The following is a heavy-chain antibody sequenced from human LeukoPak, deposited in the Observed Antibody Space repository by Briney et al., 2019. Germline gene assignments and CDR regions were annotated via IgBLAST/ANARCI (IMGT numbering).Heavy chain of an antibody. V-gene: IGHV1-2*02. CDR2: INPNSGGT. D-gene: IGHD3-10*01. J-gene: IGHJ6*03. Sequence: GASVKVSCKASGYTFTVYYMHWVRQAPGQGLEWMGWINPNSGGTNYAQKFQGRVTMTRDTSISTAYMELSRLRSDDTAVYYCARDRYYGSGSLDYYYYMDVWGKGTTVTISS. CDR3: ARDRYYGSGSLDYYYYMDV. CDR1: GYTFTVYY.